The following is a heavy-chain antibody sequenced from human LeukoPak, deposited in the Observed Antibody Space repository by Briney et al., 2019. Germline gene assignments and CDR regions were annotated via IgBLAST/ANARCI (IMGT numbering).Heavy chain of an antibody. D-gene: IGHD2-15*01. CDR3: ARGRIVVVVAATYGAFDI. CDR2: INHSGST. V-gene: IGHV4-34*01. Sequence: TSETLSLTCTVSGGSIRGYYWSWIRQPPGKGLEWIGEINHSGSTNYNPSLKSRVTISVDTSKNQFSLKLSSVTAADTAVYYCARGRIVVVVAATYGAFDIWGQGTMVTVSS. CDR1: GGSIRGYY. J-gene: IGHJ3*02.